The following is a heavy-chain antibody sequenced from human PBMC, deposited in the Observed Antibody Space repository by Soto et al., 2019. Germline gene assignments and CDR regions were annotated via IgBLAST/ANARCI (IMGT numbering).Heavy chain of an antibody. CDR2: INTANGNT. CDR3: ARRYKSAGWFDP. V-gene: IGHV1-3*04. D-gene: IGHD1-1*01. CDR1: GYSFNTYA. Sequence: QVQLVQSGAEVKKPGASVRVSCQASGYSFNTYAIHWVRQAPGQWLEWMGWINTANGNTEYSQQFQGRVTFTRDTSATTAYMDLSSLRSEDTTTYYCARRYKSAGWFDPWGQGTLVTVSS. J-gene: IGHJ5*02.